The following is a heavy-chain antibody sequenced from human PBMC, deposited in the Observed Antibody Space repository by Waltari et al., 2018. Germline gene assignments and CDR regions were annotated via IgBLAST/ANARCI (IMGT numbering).Heavy chain of an antibody. CDR2: ISWNSGSI. CDR1: GFTFDDYA. D-gene: IGHD3-16*01. Sequence: EVQLVESGGGLVQPGRSLRLSCAASGFTFDDYAMHWVRQAPGKGLEWVSGISWNSGSIGYADSVKGRFTISRDNAKNSLYLQMNSLRAEDTALYYCAKENWGDTRSYYGMDVWGQGTTVTVSS. J-gene: IGHJ6*02. V-gene: IGHV3-9*01. CDR3: AKENWGDTRSYYGMDV.